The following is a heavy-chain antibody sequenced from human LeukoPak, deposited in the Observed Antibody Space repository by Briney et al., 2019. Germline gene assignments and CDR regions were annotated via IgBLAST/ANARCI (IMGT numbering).Heavy chain of an antibody. D-gene: IGHD3-10*01. J-gene: IGHJ2*01. CDR1: GGSISSYY. V-gene: IGHV4-59*01. CDR2: IYYLGST. CDR3: ARDRPGSYWYFDL. Sequence: SETLSLTCTVSGGSISSYYWSWIRQPPGKGLEWVGHIYYLGSTNYNPSLKSRVAISIDTSKNYFSLKLNSVIAADTAVYYCARDRPGSYWYFDLWGRGTLVTVSS.